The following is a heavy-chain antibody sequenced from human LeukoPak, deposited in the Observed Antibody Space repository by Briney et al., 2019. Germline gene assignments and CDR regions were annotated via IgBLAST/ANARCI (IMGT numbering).Heavy chain of an antibody. D-gene: IGHD6-13*01. J-gene: IGHJ4*02. V-gene: IGHV3-48*02. Sequence: GGSLTLSCAASGFTFSSYNVSWVRQAPGKGLEWVSYISRSDTTIYYTDSVKGRFTISRDNGKHSLFLQMNSLRDEDTSVYYCARDQGGSSWFEYWGRGTLVTVSS. CDR2: ISRSDTTI. CDR3: ARDQGGSSWFEY. CDR1: GFTFSSYN.